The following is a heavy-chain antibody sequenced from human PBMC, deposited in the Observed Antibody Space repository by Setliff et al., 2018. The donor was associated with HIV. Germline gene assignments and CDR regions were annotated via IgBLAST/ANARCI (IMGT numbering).Heavy chain of an antibody. D-gene: IGHD3-22*01. CDR2: IYYNGHT. Sequence: PSETLSLTCTVSGGSITSSNSYWGWIRQSPGKGLEWIGSIYYNGHTSYNPSLRSRVTISVDRSQNQFSLRRRSVTATDTAVYYCARGLSFYDPGGFDYWGQGTLVTVSS. V-gene: IGHV4-39*01. CDR1: GGSITSSNSY. CDR3: ARGLSFYDPGGFDY. J-gene: IGHJ4*02.